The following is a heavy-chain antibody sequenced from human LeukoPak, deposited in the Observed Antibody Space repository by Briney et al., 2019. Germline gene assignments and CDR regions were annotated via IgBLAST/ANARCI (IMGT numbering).Heavy chain of an antibody. J-gene: IGHJ4*02. CDR3: ARSLTVAGSIDY. D-gene: IGHD6-19*01. CDR1: GFTLSSYA. CDR2: ISYDGINQ. Sequence: QPGGSLRLSCTASGFTLSSYAMHWVHQAPGRGLEWVAVISYDGINQYFSDSVKGRFTISRHNSKHTLYLQMNSLRSEDTAIYYCARSLTVAGSIDYWGQGTLVIVSS. V-gene: IGHV3-30*04.